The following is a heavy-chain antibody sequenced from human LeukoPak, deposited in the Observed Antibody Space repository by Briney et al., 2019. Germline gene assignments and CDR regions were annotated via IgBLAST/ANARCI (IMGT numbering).Heavy chain of an antibody. CDR1: GASITGDSNFF. J-gene: IGHJ4*03. Sequence: SETLSHSRTVSGASITGDSNFFWGWIRHPPGKGLDWIGIIYYSGTTYYNPSLESRVTIFVDTSKNLFYLRLTSVTAADTAVYYCARHRRVTNGSVDFWGQGTMLTVSS. V-gene: IGHV4-39*01. CDR2: IYYSGTT. CDR3: ARHRRVTNGSVDF.